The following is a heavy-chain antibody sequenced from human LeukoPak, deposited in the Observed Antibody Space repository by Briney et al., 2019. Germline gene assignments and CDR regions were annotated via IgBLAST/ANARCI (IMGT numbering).Heavy chain of an antibody. CDR1: GYTFTSYG. J-gene: IGHJ2*01. D-gene: IGHD7-27*01. CDR3: AREGHNWGNWYFDL. CDR2: ISAYNGNT. V-gene: IGHV1-18*01. Sequence: ASVKVSCKASGYTFTSYGISWVRQAPGQGLEWMGCISAYNGNTNYAQKLQGRVTMTTDTSTSTAYMELRSLRSDDTAVYYCAREGHNWGNWYFDLWGRGTLVTVSS.